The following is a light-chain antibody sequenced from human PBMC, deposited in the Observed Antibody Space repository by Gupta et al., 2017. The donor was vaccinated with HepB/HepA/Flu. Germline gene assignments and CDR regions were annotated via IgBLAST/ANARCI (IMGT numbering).Light chain of an antibody. Sequence: DIVMTQSPLSLSVTPGEPASISCRSSQSLLHRNGHNYLDWYLQKPGQSPQLLIYLGSNRASGVTDRFSGSGSGTDFTLKISRVEDEDVGVYYCTQALPVPPWTFGQGTKVEIK. CDR1: QSLLHRNGHNY. CDR2: LGS. V-gene: IGKV2-28*01. CDR3: TQALPVPPWT. J-gene: IGKJ1*01.